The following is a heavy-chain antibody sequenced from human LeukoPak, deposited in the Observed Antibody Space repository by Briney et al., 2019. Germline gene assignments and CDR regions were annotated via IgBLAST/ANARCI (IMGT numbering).Heavy chain of an antibody. CDR1: GYTFTSYA. Sequence: ASVKVSCKASGYTFTSYAMHWVRQAPGQRLEWMGWINAGNGNTKYSQKFQGRVTITRDTSASTAYMELSSLRSEDTAVYYRAMHVDTAMVFDYWGRGTLVTVSS. J-gene: IGHJ4*02. D-gene: IGHD5-18*01. CDR3: AMHVDTAMVFDY. CDR2: INAGNGNT. V-gene: IGHV1-3*01.